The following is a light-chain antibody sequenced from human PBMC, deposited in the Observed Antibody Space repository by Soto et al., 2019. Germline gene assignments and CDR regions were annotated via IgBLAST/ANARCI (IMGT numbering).Light chain of an antibody. CDR3: NSYVGSNNYV. J-gene: IGLJ1*01. Sequence: QAALTQPPSASGSPGQSVTSSCIGTAIDIGRYNYVSWYQHHPGKAPKLIIYEVTKRPSGVPDRFSGSKSGNTASLTVSGLQADDEADYYCNSYVGSNNYVFGTGTKLTV. V-gene: IGLV2-8*01. CDR2: EVT. CDR1: AIDIGRYNY.